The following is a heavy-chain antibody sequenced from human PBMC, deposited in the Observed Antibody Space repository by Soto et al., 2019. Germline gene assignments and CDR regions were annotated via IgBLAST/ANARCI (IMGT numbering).Heavy chain of an antibody. Sequence: SETLSLTWTVSGGSISSSSYYRGWIRQPPGKGLEWIGSIYYSGSTYYNPSLKSRVTISVDTSKNQFSLKLSSVTAADTAVYYCASRHLTPASMDVWGQGTTVTVSS. CDR2: IYYSGST. CDR3: ASRHLTPASMDV. J-gene: IGHJ6*02. D-gene: IGHD3-9*01. CDR1: GGSISSSSYY. V-gene: IGHV4-39*01.